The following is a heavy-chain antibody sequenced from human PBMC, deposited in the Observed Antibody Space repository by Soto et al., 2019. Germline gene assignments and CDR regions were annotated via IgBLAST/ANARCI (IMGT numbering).Heavy chain of an antibody. Sequence: EVQLVESGGGLIRPGGSLRLFCAASGFSVSRYYMTWVRQAPGKGLEWVSVFYIGGNTYYGDSVKGRFTISRDNSKNTVYLQMNSLRVEDTAVYYCARGGGLFSSRLDSWGQGILVTVSS. CDR1: GFSVSRYY. J-gene: IGHJ4*02. D-gene: IGHD6-13*01. CDR3: ARGGGLFSSRLDS. CDR2: FYIGGNT. V-gene: IGHV3-53*01.